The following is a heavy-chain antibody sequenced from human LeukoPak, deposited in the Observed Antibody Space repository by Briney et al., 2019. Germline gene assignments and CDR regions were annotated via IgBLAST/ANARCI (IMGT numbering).Heavy chain of an antibody. V-gene: IGHV3-11*04. CDR3: AKGLRWFGDFYFNFFDY. J-gene: IGHJ4*02. D-gene: IGHD3-10*01. CDR1: GFTFSDNC. Sequence: PGGSLRLSCAASGFTFSDNCMTWVRQAPGKGLEWLSYISGNGGVIQYADSVKGRFTIARDNSENTVSLQMNTLKTEDTAVYYCAKGLRWFGDFYFNFFDYWGQGILVTVSS. CDR2: ISGNGGVI.